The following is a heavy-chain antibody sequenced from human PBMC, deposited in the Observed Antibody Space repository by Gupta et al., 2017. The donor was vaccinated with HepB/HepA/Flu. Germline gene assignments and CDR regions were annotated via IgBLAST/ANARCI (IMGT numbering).Heavy chain of an antibody. V-gene: IGHV3-30*18. CDR1: GFTFSSYG. D-gene: IGHD2-8*01. Sequence: QVQLVESGGGVVQPGRSLRLSCAASGFTFSSYGMHWLRPAPGKGLEWVAVITYDGSNKYYADSVKGRFTISRDNSKNTLYLQMNSLRAEDTAVYYCAKDLEMVYAVIVAGGFDYWGQGTLVTVSS. CDR3: AKDLEMVYAVIVAGGFDY. CDR2: ITYDGSNK. J-gene: IGHJ4*02.